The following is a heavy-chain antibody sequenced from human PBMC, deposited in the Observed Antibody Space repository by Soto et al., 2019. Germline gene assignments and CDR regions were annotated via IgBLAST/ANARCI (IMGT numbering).Heavy chain of an antibody. CDR3: AKDLSRGYSYGYPSFDY. V-gene: IGHV3-23*01. D-gene: IGHD5-18*01. CDR1: GFTFSSYA. Sequence: GGSLRLSCAASGFTFSSYAMSWVRQAPGKGLEWVSAISGSGGSTYYADSVKGRFTISRDNSKNTLYLQMNSLRAEDTAVYYCAKDLSRGYSYGYPSFDYWGQGTLVTVSS. J-gene: IGHJ4*02. CDR2: ISGSGGST.